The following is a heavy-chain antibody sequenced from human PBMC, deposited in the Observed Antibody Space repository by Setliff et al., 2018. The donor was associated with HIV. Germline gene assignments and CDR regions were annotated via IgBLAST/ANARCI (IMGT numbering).Heavy chain of an antibody. J-gene: IGHJ6*04. Sequence: ASETLSLTCTVSGAFNRRNYWSWIRQPPGRGLEWIGSFYYDGSAKYNPSLKIRVAISAGTSQYQFSRTLRSVTAADTAVYYCARDPGSSFYNYKFLDTWGKGTTVTVSS. CDR3: ARDPGSSFYNYKFLDT. D-gene: IGHD3-16*01. CDR1: GAFNRRNY. V-gene: IGHV4-59*01. CDR2: FYYDGSA.